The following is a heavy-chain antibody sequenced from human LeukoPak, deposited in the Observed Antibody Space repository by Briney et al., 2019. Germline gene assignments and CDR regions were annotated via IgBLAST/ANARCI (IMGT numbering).Heavy chain of an antibody. CDR3: ARDQRRVAGTNDY. Sequence: GRSLRLSCAASGFTFDDYAMHWVRQAPGKGLEWVSGISWNSGSIGYADSVKGRFTISRDNAKNSLYLQMNSLRAEDTALYYCARDQRRVAGTNDYWGQGTLVTVSS. J-gene: IGHJ4*02. V-gene: IGHV3-9*01. D-gene: IGHD6-19*01. CDR1: GFTFDDYA. CDR2: ISWNSGSI.